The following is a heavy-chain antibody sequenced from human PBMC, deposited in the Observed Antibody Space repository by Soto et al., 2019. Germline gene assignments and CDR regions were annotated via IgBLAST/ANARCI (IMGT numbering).Heavy chain of an antibody. CDR3: AAGGGLPRYY. D-gene: IGHD5-12*01. J-gene: IGHJ4*02. CDR2: IYHSGST. CDR1: GGSISSGGYS. Sequence: QLQLQESGSGLVKPSQTLSLTCAVSGGSISSGGYSWSWIRQPPGKGLEWIGYIYHSGSTYYNPSLKGRVTISVDRAKNHFSLKLSSVTAADTAVYYCAAGGGLPRYYWGQGTLVTVSS. V-gene: IGHV4-30-2*01.